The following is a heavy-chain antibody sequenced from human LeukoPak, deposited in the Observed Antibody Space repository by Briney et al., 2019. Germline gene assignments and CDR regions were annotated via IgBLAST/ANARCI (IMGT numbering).Heavy chain of an antibody. V-gene: IGHV3-7*02. CDR2: IKQDGSEK. D-gene: IGHD2-15*01. Sequence: GGSLRLSCAASGFTFSNFWMNWVRQAPGKGLEWVANIKQDGSEKYYVDSVKGRFTISRDNAKNSLYFQMNSLRAEDAAVYYCARVVCIVGSCPDYVDHWGQGTLVTVSS. CDR1: GFTFSNFW. J-gene: IGHJ4*02. CDR3: ARVVCIVGSCPDYVDH.